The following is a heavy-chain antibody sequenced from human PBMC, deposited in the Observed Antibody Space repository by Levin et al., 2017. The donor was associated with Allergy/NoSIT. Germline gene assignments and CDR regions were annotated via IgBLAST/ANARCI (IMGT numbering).Heavy chain of an antibody. CDR3: SRGHRTSWFYYFDS. V-gene: IGHV4-34*01. D-gene: IGHD6-13*01. CDR1: GESFTGYY. Sequence: SETLSLTCAVYGESFTGYYWNWIRQPPGKGLEWIGEINHSGSTNYNPSLKSRVTISLDTSQNQFSLKLNSVTAADTAVYYCSRGHRTSWFYYFDSWGQGTLVTVSS. CDR2: INHSGST. J-gene: IGHJ4*02.